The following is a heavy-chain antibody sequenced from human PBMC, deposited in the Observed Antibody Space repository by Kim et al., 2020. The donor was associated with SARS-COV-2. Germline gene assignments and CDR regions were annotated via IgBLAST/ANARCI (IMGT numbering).Heavy chain of an antibody. CDR3: ASQQLTSVY. CDR1: GFTFSSYG. D-gene: IGHD6-13*01. Sequence: GRSLRLSCAASGFTFSSYGMHWVRQAPGKGLEWVAVISYDGSNKYYADSVKGRFTISRDNSKNTLYLQMNSLRAEDTAVYYCASQQLTSVYWRQGTLVTV. J-gene: IGHJ4*02. V-gene: IGHV3-30*03. CDR2: ISYDGSNK.